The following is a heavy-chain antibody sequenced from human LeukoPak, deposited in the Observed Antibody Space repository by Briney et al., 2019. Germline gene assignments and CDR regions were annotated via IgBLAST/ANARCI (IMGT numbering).Heavy chain of an antibody. CDR1: GGSLSGYY. D-gene: IGHD6-19*01. CDR2: INHGGST. V-gene: IGHV4-34*01. J-gene: IGHJ5*02. CDR3: ARGIAVAGRGNWFDP. Sequence: SETLSLTCAVYGGSLSGYYWSWIRQPPGKGLEWIGEINHGGSTNYNPSLKSRVTISVDTSKNQFSLKLTSVTAADTAVYYCARGIAVAGRGNWFDPWGQGTLVTVSS.